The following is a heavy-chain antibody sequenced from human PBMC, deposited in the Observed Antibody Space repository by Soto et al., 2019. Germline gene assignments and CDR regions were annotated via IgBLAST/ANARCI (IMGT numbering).Heavy chain of an antibody. CDR1: GFTFSSQA. CDR2: ISGSGATT. V-gene: IGHV3-23*01. J-gene: IGHJ6*02. Sequence: EVQLLESGGDLVQQGGSLRLSCAGSGFTFSSQAMSWVRQAPGKGLEWVSGISGSGATTYYAEPVKGRFTISRDNSKNTLYLQMNSLRAADTAVYYCAKRAYYDLAGMDVWGQGTTVTVSS. CDR3: AKRAYYDLAGMDV. D-gene: IGHD1-26*01.